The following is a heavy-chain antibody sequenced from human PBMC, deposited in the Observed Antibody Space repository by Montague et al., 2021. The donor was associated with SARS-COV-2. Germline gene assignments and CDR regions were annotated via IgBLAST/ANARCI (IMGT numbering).Heavy chain of an antibody. J-gene: IGHJ4*01. CDR1: GDSMNNYY. CDR2: VFYRGST. D-gene: IGHD1-26*01. Sequence: SETLSLTCTVSGDSMNNYYWSWIRQPPGKGLEWIGNVFYRGSTYXNPSLRSRVTISVDTSKNQFALRLRSVTATDTAIYYCARRAGVVGDTRFDYWGQGILVPVSS. CDR3: ARRAGVVGDTRFDY. V-gene: IGHV4-39*01.